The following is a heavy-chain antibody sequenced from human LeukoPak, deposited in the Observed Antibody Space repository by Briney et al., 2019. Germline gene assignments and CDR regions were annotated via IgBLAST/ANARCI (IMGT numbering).Heavy chain of an antibody. CDR1: GFTFSTYG. CDR2: ISNDGSNK. Sequence: GGSLRLSCAASGFTFSTYGMHWVRQAPGKGPEWVAVISNDGSNKYHAESVRGRFTISRDNSKNTLYLQMNSLRAEDTAVYYCAKDAGHCSGGSCHRQDYWGQGTLVTVSS. CDR3: AKDAGHCSGGSCHRQDY. J-gene: IGHJ4*02. D-gene: IGHD2-15*01. V-gene: IGHV3-30*18.